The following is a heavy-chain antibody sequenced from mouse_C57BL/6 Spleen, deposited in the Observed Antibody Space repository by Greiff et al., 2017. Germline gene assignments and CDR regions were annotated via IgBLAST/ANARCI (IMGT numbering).Heavy chain of an antibody. D-gene: IGHD2-4*01. Sequence: VQLVESGAELARPGASVKLSCKASGYTFTSYGISWVKQRTGQGLEWIGEIYPRSGNTYYNEKFKGKATLTADKSSSTAYMELRSLTSEDSAVYFCARDYDYDDYAMDYWGQGTSVTVSS. CDR2: IYPRSGNT. CDR3: ARDYDYDDYAMDY. V-gene: IGHV1-81*01. CDR1: GYTFTSYG. J-gene: IGHJ4*01.